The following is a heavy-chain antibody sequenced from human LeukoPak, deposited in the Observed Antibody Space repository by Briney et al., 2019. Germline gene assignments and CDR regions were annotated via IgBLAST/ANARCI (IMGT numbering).Heavy chain of an antibody. CDR3: ARTNTVFYYFDY. D-gene: IGHD1/OR15-1a*01. Sequence: PETLSLTCTVSGGSISSYYWSWIRQPPGKGLEWIGYIYYSGSTNYNPSLKSRVTISVDTSKNQFSLKLNSVTAADTAVYYCARTNTVFYYFDYWGQGNLITVAS. CDR1: GGSISSYY. J-gene: IGHJ4*02. V-gene: IGHV4-59*12. CDR2: IYYSGST.